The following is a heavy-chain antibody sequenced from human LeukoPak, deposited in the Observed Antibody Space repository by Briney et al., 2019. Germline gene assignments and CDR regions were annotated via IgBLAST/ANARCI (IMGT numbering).Heavy chain of an antibody. CDR2: VSSSGGST. Sequence: PGGSLRLSCAASGFTFSSYVMTWVRQAPGKGLEWVSTVSSSGGSTYYAGSVKGRFTISRDNSKNTLYLQMNSLRAEDTAIYYCAKEGNYYDSSGYYSFDYWGQGTLVTVSS. D-gene: IGHD3-22*01. V-gene: IGHV3-23*01. CDR3: AKEGNYYDSSGYYSFDY. CDR1: GFTFSSYV. J-gene: IGHJ4*02.